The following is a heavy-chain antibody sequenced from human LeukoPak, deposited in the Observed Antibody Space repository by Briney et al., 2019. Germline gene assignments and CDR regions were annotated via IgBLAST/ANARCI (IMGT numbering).Heavy chain of an antibody. CDR2: INPSGGST. D-gene: IGHD2/OR15-2a*01. J-gene: IGHJ4*02. CDR3: ARGRTT. CDR1: GYTFTSYY. Sequence: ASVKVFCKASGYTFTSYYMHWVRQAPGQGLEWMGIINPSGGSTTYAQKFQGRVTMTRDTSTRTAYVELSSLTSEDTAVYYCARGRTTWGQGTLVTVSS. V-gene: IGHV1-46*01.